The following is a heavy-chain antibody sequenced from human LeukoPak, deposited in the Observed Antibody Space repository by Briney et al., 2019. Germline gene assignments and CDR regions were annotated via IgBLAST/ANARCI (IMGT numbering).Heavy chain of an antibody. Sequence: GGSLRLSCAASGFTFSRYWMTWVRQAPGKGLEWVANINQDGSVKYYVDSVKGRFTISRGNAKNLVYLQMDSLRAEDTAVYYCARIGYSSSSLDYWGQGTLVTVSS. D-gene: IGHD6-13*01. V-gene: IGHV3-7*01. CDR2: INQDGSVK. J-gene: IGHJ4*02. CDR1: GFTFSRYW. CDR3: ARIGYSSSSLDY.